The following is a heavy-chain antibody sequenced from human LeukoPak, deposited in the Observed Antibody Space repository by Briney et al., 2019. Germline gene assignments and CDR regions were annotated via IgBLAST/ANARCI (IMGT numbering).Heavy chain of an antibody. J-gene: IGHJ3*02. CDR2: FYHSWST. V-gene: IGHV4-38-2*02. CDR1: GYSISRGYY. CDR3: ARTVVPAAIDAFDI. Sequence: PSETLSLTCTVSGYSISRGYYWGWIRQPPGKGLECIGSFYHSWSTFYNPSLKTRHHLSVDTSKNQFSLKLSSVTAADTAVYYCARTVVPAAIDAFDIWGQGTMVTVSS. D-gene: IGHD2-2*02.